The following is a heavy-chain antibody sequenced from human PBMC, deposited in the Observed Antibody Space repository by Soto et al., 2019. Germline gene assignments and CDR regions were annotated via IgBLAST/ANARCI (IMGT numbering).Heavy chain of an antibody. CDR3: ARHPPHSSGYYYAFDI. V-gene: IGHV4-34*01. J-gene: IGHJ3*02. Sequence: SETLSLTCAVYGGSFSGYYWSWIRQPPGKGLEWIGEINHSGSTNYNPSLKSRVTISVDTSKNQFSLKLSSVTAADTAVYYCARHPPHSSGYYYAFDIWGQGTMVTVSS. CDR1: GGSFSGYY. CDR2: INHSGST. D-gene: IGHD3-22*01.